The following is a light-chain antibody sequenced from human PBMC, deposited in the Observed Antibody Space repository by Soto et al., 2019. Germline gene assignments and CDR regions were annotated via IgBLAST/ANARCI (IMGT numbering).Light chain of an antibody. Sequence: EIVMTQSPATLSVSPGERATLSCRASQSVNSHFAWFQQRPGQAPRLLMYEASTRSTGVPARFSASGSGTEFTLTSSGLQSEDFAVYCCQQYHIWYTFGQGTELEIK. J-gene: IGKJ2*01. CDR2: EAS. V-gene: IGKV3-15*01. CDR3: QQYHIWYT. CDR1: QSVNSH.